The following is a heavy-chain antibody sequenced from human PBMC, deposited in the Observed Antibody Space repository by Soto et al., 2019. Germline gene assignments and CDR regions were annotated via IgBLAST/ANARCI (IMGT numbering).Heavy chain of an antibody. J-gene: IGHJ5*02. CDR2: IYYSGST. V-gene: IGHV4-31*03. Sequence: PSETLSLTCTVSGGSISSGGYYWSWIRQHPGKGLEWIGYIYYSGSTYYNPSLKSRVTISVDTSKNQFSLKLSSVTAADTAVYYCAAKRITMIKGWFDPWGQGTLVTVSS. CDR3: AAKRITMIKGWFDP. CDR1: GGSISSGGYY. D-gene: IGHD3-22*01.